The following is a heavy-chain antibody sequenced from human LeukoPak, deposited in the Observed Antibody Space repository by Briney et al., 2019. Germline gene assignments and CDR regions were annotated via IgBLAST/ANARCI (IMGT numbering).Heavy chain of an antibody. CDR1: GFTFSSYG. V-gene: IGHV3-30*18. Sequence: GGSLRLSCAASGFTFSSYGMHWVRQAPGKGLEWVAVISYDGSNKYYADSVKGRFTISRDNSKNTLYLQMNSLRAEDTAVYYCAKDREYCSSTSCYVFDYWGQGTLVTVSS. CDR3: AKDREYCSSTSCYVFDY. D-gene: IGHD2-2*01. J-gene: IGHJ4*02. CDR2: ISYDGSNK.